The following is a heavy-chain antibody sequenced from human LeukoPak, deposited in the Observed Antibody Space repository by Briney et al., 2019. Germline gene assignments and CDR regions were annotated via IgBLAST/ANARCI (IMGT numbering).Heavy chain of an antibody. V-gene: IGHV4-34*01. CDR3: ARGGYGSGSWRYYYYYMDV. CDR1: GGSFSGYY. Sequence: SETLSLTCAVYGGSFSGYYWSWIRQPPGKGLEWIGEINHSGSTNYNPSLKSRVTISVDTSKNQFSLKLSSVTAADTAVYYCARGGYGSGSWRYYYYYMDVWGKGTTVTISS. D-gene: IGHD3-10*01. J-gene: IGHJ6*03. CDR2: INHSGST.